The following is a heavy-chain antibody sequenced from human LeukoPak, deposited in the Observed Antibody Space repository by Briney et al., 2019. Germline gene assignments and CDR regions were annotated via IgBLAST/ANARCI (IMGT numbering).Heavy chain of an antibody. CDR1: GFTFSSYA. CDR3: AKDLPTTIDYDEYYFDY. Sequence: GGSLRLSCAASGFTFSSYAMSWVRQAPGKGLEWVSAISGSGGSTYYADSVKGRFTISRDNSKNTLYLQMNSLRAEDTAVYYCAKDLPTTIDYDEYYFDYWGQGTLVTVSS. V-gene: IGHV3-23*01. D-gene: IGHD3-22*01. J-gene: IGHJ4*02. CDR2: ISGSGGST.